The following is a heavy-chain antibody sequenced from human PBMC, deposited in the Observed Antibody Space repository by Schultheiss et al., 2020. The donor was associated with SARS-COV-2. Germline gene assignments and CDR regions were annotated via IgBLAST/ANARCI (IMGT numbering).Heavy chain of an antibody. CDR1: GYTFTSYA. CDR2: INPNSGGT. J-gene: IGHJ6*03. V-gene: IGHV1-2*02. Sequence: ASVKVSCNASGYTFTSYAMHWVRQAPGQRLEWMGWINPNSGGTNYAQKFQGRVTMTRDTSIGTAYMGLSSLRSDDTAVYFCARDQLGAAGAPLYYYMDVWGKGTTVTVSS. CDR3: ARDQLGAAGAPLYYYMDV. D-gene: IGHD6-13*01.